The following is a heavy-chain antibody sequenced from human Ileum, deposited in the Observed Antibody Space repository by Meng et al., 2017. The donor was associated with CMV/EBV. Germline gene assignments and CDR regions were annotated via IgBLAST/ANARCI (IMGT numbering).Heavy chain of an antibody. CDR3: TRVGTAETNERGYGY. J-gene: IGHJ4*02. CDR2: IVPKIGAT. D-gene: IGHD2-8*01. V-gene: IGHV1-2*02. CDR1: TYTFTTGF. Sequence: QVALGQVGIEVKQPGSSRNVSCKASTYTFTTGFIHWVRQAPGRGPESVGRIVPKIGATNYEQNFQDRVTLTRVTSITTTFMDLNRLTSDNTAIYDCTRVGTAETNERGYGYWGQGTLVTVSS.